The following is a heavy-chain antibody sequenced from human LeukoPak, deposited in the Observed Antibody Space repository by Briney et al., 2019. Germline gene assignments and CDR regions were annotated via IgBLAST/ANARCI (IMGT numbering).Heavy chain of an antibody. J-gene: IGHJ5*02. CDR2: IGTAGDT. CDR3: ARGHMLTGYYNFAWFDP. V-gene: IGHV3-13*01. D-gene: IGHD3-9*01. Sequence: GGSLRLSCAASGFTFSSYDMHWVRQPTGKGLEWVSAIGTAGDTYYSHSVKGRFTISRENAKNSLYLLMNSLSAGDTAVYFCARGHMLTGYYNFAWFDPWGQGTLVTVSS. CDR1: GFTFSSYD.